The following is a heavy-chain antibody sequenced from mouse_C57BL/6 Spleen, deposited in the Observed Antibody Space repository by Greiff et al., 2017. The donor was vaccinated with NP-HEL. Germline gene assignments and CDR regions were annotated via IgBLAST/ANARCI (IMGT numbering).Heavy chain of an antibody. Sequence: EVQLQQSGPELVKPGASVKISCKASGYSFTGYYMNWVKQSPEKSLEWIGEINPSTGGTTYNQKFKAKATLTVDKSSSTAYMQLKSLTSEDSAVYYCARAIYDYDEGFFDYWGQGTTLTVSS. J-gene: IGHJ2*01. CDR2: INPSTGGT. V-gene: IGHV1-42*01. D-gene: IGHD2-4*01. CDR1: GYSFTGYY. CDR3: ARAIYDYDEGFFDY.